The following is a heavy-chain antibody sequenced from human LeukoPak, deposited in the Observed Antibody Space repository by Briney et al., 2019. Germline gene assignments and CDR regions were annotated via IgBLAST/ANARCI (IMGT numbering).Heavy chain of an antibody. D-gene: IGHD5-18*01. V-gene: IGHV4-59*01. J-gene: IGHJ4*02. CDR3: ARSRGYSYGTTFLDY. CDR2: IYYSGST. Sequence: SETLSLTCTVSGGSLSSYYCSWIRQPPGKGLEWIGYIYYSGSTNYNPSLKSRVTISVDTSKNQFSLKLSSVTAADTAVYYCARSRGYSYGTTFLDYWGQGTLVTVSS. CDR1: GGSLSSYY.